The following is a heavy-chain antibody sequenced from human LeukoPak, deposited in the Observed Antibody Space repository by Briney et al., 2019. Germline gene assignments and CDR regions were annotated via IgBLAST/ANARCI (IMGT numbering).Heavy chain of an antibody. CDR2: IYHSGST. CDR3: ARVSGYYAAFDI. J-gene: IGHJ3*02. V-gene: IGHV4-38-2*01. D-gene: IGHD3-3*01. Sequence: PSETLSLTCAVSGYSISSGYYWGWIRQPPGKGLEWIGSIYHSGSTYYNPSLKSRVTISVDTSKNQFSLKLSSVTAADTAVYYCARVSGYYAAFDIWGQGTMVTVSS. CDR1: GYSISSGYY.